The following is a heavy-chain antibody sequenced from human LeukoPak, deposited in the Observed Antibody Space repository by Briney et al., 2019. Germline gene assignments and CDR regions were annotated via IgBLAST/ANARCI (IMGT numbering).Heavy chain of an antibody. Sequence: GGSLRLSCAASGFNFANHAMSWVRQTPGKGLEWVSAISGGGDITYYADSVTGRFTISRDNSKDTLFLQMHSLRPGDTAVYYCARALEGGAYYYDSSGYTWGQGTLVTVSS. CDR3: ARALEGGAYYYDSSGYT. J-gene: IGHJ5*02. V-gene: IGHV3-23*01. D-gene: IGHD3-22*01. CDR1: GFNFANHA. CDR2: ISGGGDIT.